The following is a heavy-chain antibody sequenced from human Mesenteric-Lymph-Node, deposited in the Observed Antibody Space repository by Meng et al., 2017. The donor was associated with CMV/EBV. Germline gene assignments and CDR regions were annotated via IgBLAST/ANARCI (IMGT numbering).Heavy chain of an antibody. J-gene: IGHJ4*02. Sequence: GESLKISCAASGFTFSSYAMSWVRQAPGTGLEWVSGINWNGGSTGYADSVKGRFTISRDNAKNSLYLQMNSLRAEDTALYHCARSQGDSFYYFDYWGQGTLVTVSS. V-gene: IGHV3-20*01. CDR1: GFTFSSYA. CDR3: ARSQGDSFYYFDY. D-gene: IGHD2/OR15-2a*01. CDR2: INWNGGST.